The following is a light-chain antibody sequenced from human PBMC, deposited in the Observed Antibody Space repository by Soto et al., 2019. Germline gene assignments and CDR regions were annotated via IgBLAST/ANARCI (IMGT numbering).Light chain of an antibody. V-gene: IGKV3-15*01. CDR2: GAS. CDR1: QSVSSN. Sequence: EIGLTQSPATVSVSPGERASLSCRASQSVSSNLAWYQQSPGQPPRLLIYGASTRATGIPARFSGSGSGTEFTLTISSLQSEDFAVYYCQQYNNWPPITFGQGTRLE. J-gene: IGKJ5*01. CDR3: QQYNNWPPIT.